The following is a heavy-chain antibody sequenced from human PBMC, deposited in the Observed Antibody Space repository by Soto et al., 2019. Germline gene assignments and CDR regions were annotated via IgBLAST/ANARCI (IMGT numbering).Heavy chain of an antibody. J-gene: IGHJ4*02. CDR1: GGSISRYY. CDR2: LYYSGST. CDR3: ATGRQPVGIEF. Sequence: SETLSLTCTVSGGSISRYYWSWIRQPPGKGLEWIGYLYYSGSTNYNPSLKSRVTISMDTSKRQFSLKLRSVTAADTAIYYCATGRQPVGIEFWGLGPLVTVSS. D-gene: IGHD6-13*01. V-gene: IGHV4-59*12.